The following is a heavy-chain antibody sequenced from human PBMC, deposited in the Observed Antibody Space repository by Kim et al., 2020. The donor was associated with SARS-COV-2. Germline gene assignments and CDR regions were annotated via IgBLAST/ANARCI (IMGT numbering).Heavy chain of an antibody. CDR2: IYYSGST. J-gene: IGHJ4*02. CDR1: GGSISSSSYY. V-gene: IGHV4-39*07. CDR3: ARHELHSPEYFDY. D-gene: IGHD3-10*01. Sequence: SETLSLTCTVSGGSISSSSYYWGWIRQPPGKGLEWIGSIYYSGSTYYNPSLKSRVTISVDTSKNQFSLKLSSVTAADTAVYYCARHELHSPEYFDYWGQGTLVTVSS.